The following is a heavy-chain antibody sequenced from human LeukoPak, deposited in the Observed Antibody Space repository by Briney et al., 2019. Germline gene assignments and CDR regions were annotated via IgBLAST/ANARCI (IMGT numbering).Heavy chain of an antibody. V-gene: IGHV1-18*01. CDR1: GYTFINYG. J-gene: IGHJ4*02. CDR3: AGGSSRDHEPGNDY. D-gene: IGHD1-14*01. Sequence: GASVKVSCKASGYTFINYGINWVRQAPGQGPEWMGWISTHNGNTNYAQRLQDRVTMTTDTSTNTVYTDLRSLRFDDTAVYYCAGGSSRDHEPGNDYWGQGTLVTVSS. CDR2: ISTHNGNT.